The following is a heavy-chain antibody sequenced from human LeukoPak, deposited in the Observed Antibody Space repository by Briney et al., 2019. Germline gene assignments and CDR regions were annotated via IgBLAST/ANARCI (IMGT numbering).Heavy chain of an antibody. CDR3: AKDTTMSVYYFDY. Sequence: PGRSLRLSCAASGFTFSSYGMHWVRQAPGKGLEWVAVISYDGSNKYYADSVKGRFTISRDNSKNTLYLQVNSLRAEDTAVYYCAKDTTMSVYYFDYWGQGTLVTVSS. CDR2: ISYDGSNK. V-gene: IGHV3-30*18. J-gene: IGHJ4*02. CDR1: GFTFSSYG. D-gene: IGHD3-22*01.